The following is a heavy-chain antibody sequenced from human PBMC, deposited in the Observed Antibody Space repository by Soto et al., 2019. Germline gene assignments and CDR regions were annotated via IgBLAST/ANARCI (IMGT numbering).Heavy chain of an antibody. D-gene: IGHD4-17*01. CDR2: ISAYNGHT. CDR3: ARDIFGDPGY. CDR1: GYTFSSYG. J-gene: IGHJ4*02. V-gene: IGHV1-18*01. Sequence: QVQLVQSGAEVKKPGASVKVSCKASGYTFSSYGISWVRQAPGQGLEWMGWISAYNGHTTYAQKRQGRVTMTTDTSTSTAYMELRSLRSRYKAVYYCARDIFGDPGYWGQGTLVTVSS.